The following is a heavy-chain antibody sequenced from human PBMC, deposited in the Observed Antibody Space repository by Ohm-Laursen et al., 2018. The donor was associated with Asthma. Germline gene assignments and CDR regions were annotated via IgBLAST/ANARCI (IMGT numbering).Heavy chain of an antibody. Sequence: SLRLSCAATGFTFSNAWMTWVRQAPGKGLEWVGRIKTKTEGGTTDYAAPVKGRFTISRDDSKNTLYLQMNSLKTEDTAVYHCTSLGQRVTGYWGQGTLVTVSS. CDR1: GFTFSNAW. CDR2: IKTKTEGGTT. V-gene: IGHV3-15*01. CDR3: TSLGQRVTGY. D-gene: IGHD2-21*02. J-gene: IGHJ4*02.